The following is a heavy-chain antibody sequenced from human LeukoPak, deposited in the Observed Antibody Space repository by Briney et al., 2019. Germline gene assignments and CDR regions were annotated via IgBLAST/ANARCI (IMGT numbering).Heavy chain of an antibody. CDR1: GFTFSIYA. CDR3: AKDIWGYPLSPIDY. J-gene: IGHJ4*02. V-gene: IGHV3-23*01. D-gene: IGHD3-16*02. CDR2: ISGSGDST. Sequence: GGSLRLSCAASGFTFSIYAMNWVRQAPGKGLDCVSSISGSGDSTYYADSVKGRFTISRDNSKNTLYVQMNSLRAEDTAAYYCAKDIWGYPLSPIDYWGQGTLVTVSS.